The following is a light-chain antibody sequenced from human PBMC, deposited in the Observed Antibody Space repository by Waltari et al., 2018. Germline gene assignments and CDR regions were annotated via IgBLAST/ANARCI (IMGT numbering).Light chain of an antibody. CDR2: EVN. CDR3: CSYAGSYTV. CDR1: SSDVGGYNY. Sequence: QSALTQPRSVSGSPGQSVTISCTGTSSDVGGYNYVSWYQQHPGKVPKLIIYEVNKRPSGVPDRFSGSNSGNTASLTVSGLQAEDEADYYCCSYAGSYTVFGGGTKLTVL. J-gene: IGLJ2*01. V-gene: IGLV2-11*01.